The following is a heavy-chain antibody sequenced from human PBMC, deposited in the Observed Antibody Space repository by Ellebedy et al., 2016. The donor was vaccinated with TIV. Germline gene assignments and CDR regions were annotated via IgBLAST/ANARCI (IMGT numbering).Heavy chain of an antibody. D-gene: IGHD3-9*01. CDR3: ARDILTGYWRGYFDY. V-gene: IGHV3-30*01. J-gene: IGHJ4*02. CDR2: ISYDGSNK. CDR1: GFTFSSYA. Sequence: GGSLRLSCAASGFTFSSYAMHWVRQAPGKGLERVAVISYDGSNKYYADSVKGRFTISRDNSKNTLYLQMNSLRAEDTAVYYCARDILTGYWRGYFDYWGQGTLVTASS.